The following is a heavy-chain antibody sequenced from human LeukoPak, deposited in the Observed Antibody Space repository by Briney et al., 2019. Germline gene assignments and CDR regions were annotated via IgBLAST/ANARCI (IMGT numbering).Heavy chain of an antibody. Sequence: ASVKVSCTASGGTFSSYAISWVRQAPGQGLEWMGGIIPIFGTANYAQKFQGRVTITADESTSTAYMELSSLRSEDTAVYYCARDWTYDSSGYYPPHNWFDPWGQGTLVTVSS. CDR1: GGTFSSYA. J-gene: IGHJ5*02. V-gene: IGHV1-69*01. CDR2: IIPIFGTA. CDR3: ARDWTYDSSGYYPPHNWFDP. D-gene: IGHD3-22*01.